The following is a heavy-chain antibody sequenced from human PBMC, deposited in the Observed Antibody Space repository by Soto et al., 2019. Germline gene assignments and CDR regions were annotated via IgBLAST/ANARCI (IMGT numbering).Heavy chain of an antibody. CDR2: TYYRSKWYN. Sequence: KQSQTLSLTCAISGDSVSSNSAAWNWIRQSPSRGLEWLGRTYYRSKWYNDYAVSVKSRITINPDTSKNQFSLQLNSVTPEDTAVYYCARDDPKYYDILTGYPGVNWFDPWGQGTLVTVSS. V-gene: IGHV6-1*01. CDR3: ARDDPKYYDILTGYPGVNWFDP. D-gene: IGHD3-9*01. J-gene: IGHJ5*02. CDR1: GDSVSSNSAA.